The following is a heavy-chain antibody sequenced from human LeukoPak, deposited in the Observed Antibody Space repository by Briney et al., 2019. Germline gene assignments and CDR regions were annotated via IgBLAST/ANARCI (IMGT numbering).Heavy chain of an antibody. CDR3: ARRPYYYDSGSYQSNWLDP. CDR1: GGSISSSSYY. D-gene: IGHD3-10*01. CDR2: IYYSGST. V-gene: IGHV4-39*07. J-gene: IGHJ5*02. Sequence: SETLSLTCTVSGGSISSSSYYWGWIRQPPGKGLEWIGSIYYSGSTYYNPSLKSRVTISVDTSRNQFSLKLSSVTAADTAVFYCARRPYYYDSGSYQSNWLDPWGQGTLVTVSS.